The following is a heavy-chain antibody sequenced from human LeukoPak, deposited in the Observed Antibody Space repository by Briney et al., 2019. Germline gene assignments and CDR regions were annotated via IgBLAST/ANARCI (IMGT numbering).Heavy chain of an antibody. V-gene: IGHV4-59*01. CDR2: IYYSGST. CDR1: GGSISSYY. CDR3: ARDGSYPGEFDY. D-gene: IGHD1-26*01. Sequence: SETLSLTCTVSGGSISSYYWSWIRQPPGKGLEWIGYIYYSGSTNYNPSLKSRVTISVDTSKNQFSLKLSSMTAADTAVYYCARDGSYPGEFDYWGQGTLVTVSS. J-gene: IGHJ4*02.